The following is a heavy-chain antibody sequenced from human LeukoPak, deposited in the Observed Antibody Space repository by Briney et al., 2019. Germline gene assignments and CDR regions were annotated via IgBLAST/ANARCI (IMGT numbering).Heavy chain of an antibody. CDR1: GGTFSSYA. CDR2: IIPIFGTA. Sequence: SVKVSCKASGGTFSSYAISWVRQAPGQGLEWMGGIIPIFGTANYAQKFQGRVTMTRDTSTSTVYMKLSSLRSEDTAVYYCARKGIVGATGLDYWGQGTLVTVSS. J-gene: IGHJ4*02. V-gene: IGHV1-69*05. CDR3: ARKGIVGATGLDY. D-gene: IGHD1-26*01.